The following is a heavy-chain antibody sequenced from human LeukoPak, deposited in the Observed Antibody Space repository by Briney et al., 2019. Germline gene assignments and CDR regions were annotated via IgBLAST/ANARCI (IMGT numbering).Heavy chain of an antibody. CDR1: GYRFTNYW. J-gene: IGHJ4*02. Sequence: GESLKISCQGSGYRFTNYWIGWVRQMPGKGLEWMGIIYPGDSETRYSPSFQGQVTISADKSITTAYLQWSSLKASDTAMYYCARQAGITTETDYWGQGTLVTVSS. V-gene: IGHV5-51*01. CDR3: ARQAGITTETDY. D-gene: IGHD3-22*01. CDR2: IYPGDSET.